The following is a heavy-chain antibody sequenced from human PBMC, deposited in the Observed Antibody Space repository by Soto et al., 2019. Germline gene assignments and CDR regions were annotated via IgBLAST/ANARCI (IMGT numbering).Heavy chain of an antibody. CDR1: VGSFSNDDYY. J-gene: IGHJ4*02. Sequence: QVRLQESGPGLVKPSQTLSLTCTISVGSFSNDDYYWSWIRQPPGKGLEWIGYIYYSGSTNHNPSLKSRVTLSVDTSKKQFSLTLRSVTAADTAVYYCARARYAYFDYWGQGTLVTVSS. CDR3: ARARYAYFDY. V-gene: IGHV4-30-4*01. D-gene: IGHD1-1*01. CDR2: IYYSGST.